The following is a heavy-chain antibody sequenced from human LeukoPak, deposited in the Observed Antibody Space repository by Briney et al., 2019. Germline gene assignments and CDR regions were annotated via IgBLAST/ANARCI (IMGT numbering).Heavy chain of an antibody. J-gene: IGHJ6*02. Sequence: GGSLRLSCAASGFTFSSYAMHWVRQAPGKGLEWVAVISYDGSNKYYADSVKGRFTISRDNSKNTLYLQMNSLRSDDTAVYYCARDYYDSIFGHYGMDVWGQGTTVTVSS. CDR1: GFTFSSYA. CDR3: ARDYYDSIFGHYGMDV. D-gene: IGHD3-22*01. CDR2: ISYDGSNK. V-gene: IGHV3-30-3*01.